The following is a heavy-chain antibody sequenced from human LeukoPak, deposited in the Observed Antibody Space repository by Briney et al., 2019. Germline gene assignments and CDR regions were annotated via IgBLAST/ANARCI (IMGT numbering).Heavy chain of an antibody. CDR1: GLTFSNYA. D-gene: IGHD1-26*01. CDR2: ISTNGDRT. CDR3: ARETSSHYDY. J-gene: IGHJ4*02. Sequence: GGSLRLSCAASGLTFSNYAMTWVRQAPGKGLEWVSAISTNGDRTYYADSVKGRFTVSRDNFKNTLYLQMNSLRAEDTALYYCARETSSHYDYWGQGTLVTVSS. V-gene: IGHV3-23*01.